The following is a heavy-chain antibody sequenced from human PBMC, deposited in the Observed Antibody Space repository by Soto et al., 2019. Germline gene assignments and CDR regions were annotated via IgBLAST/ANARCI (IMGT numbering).Heavy chain of an antibody. D-gene: IGHD1-26*01. CDR3: ARAWDF. CDR2: ISYSGSP. V-gene: IGHV4-30-4*01. CDR1: GVSVSRDYQ. J-gene: IGHJ1*01. Sequence: LSLTCTVSGVSVSRDYQWIWIRQPPGKGLEWIGHISYSGSPYYHPSLRSRLSISVDTSKNQFSLKVKSVTAADTAVYDCARAWDFWGRGTLVTVSS.